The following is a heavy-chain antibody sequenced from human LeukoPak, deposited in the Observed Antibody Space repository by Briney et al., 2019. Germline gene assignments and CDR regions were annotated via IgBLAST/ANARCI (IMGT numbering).Heavy chain of an antibody. CDR3: ARYYDSSGYYHYCYFDY. J-gene: IGHJ4*02. Sequence: SETLSLTCTVSGGSISSYYWSWIRQPPGKGLEWIGYIYYSGSTNYNPSLKSRVTISVDTSKNQFSLKLSSVTAADTAVYYCARYYDSSGYYHYCYFDYWGQGTLVTVSS. CDR1: GGSISSYY. D-gene: IGHD3-22*01. V-gene: IGHV4-59*01. CDR2: IYYSGST.